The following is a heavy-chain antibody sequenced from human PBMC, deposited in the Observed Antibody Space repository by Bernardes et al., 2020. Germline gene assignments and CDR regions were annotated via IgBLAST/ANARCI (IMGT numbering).Heavy chain of an antibody. V-gene: IGHV3-33*01. J-gene: IGHJ4*02. CDR1: GFSFGPYG. D-gene: IGHD2-15*01. Sequence: GGSLRLSRAASGFSFGPYGMHWVRQAPGKGLEWVAMIWFDGYNTYYADSAKGRFAISRDNSKNTLYLEMSSLTAEDTAVYYCARDGYSSGNPLPYYFDYWGQGSLVIVSS. CDR3: ARDGYSSGNPLPYYFDY. CDR2: IWFDGYNT.